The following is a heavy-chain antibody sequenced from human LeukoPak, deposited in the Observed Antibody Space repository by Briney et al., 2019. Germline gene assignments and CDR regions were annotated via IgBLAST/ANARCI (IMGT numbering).Heavy chain of an antibody. V-gene: IGHV3-48*03. CDR3: ARDWSIAAAGYFDY. CDR2: ISSSGSTI. D-gene: IGHD6-13*01. Sequence: GGSLRLSCAAPGFTFSSYEMNWVRQAPGKGLEWVSYISSSGSTIYYADSVKGRFTISRDNAKNSLHLQMNSLRAEDTAVYYCARDWSIAAAGYFDYWGQGTLVTVSS. CDR1: GFTFSSYE. J-gene: IGHJ4*02.